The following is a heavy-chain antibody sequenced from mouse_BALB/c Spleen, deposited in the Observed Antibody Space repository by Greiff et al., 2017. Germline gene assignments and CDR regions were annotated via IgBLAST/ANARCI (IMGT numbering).Heavy chain of an antibody. CDR1: GYSITSDYA. J-gene: IGHJ1*01. V-gene: IGHV3-2*02. CDR2: ISYSGST. D-gene: IGHD1-1*01. CDR3: ASLLRSVFDV. Sequence: EVKLQQSGPGLVKPSQSLSLTCTVTGYSITSDYAWNWIRQFPGNKLEWMGYISYSGSTSYNPSLKSRISITRDTSKNQFFLQLNSVTTEDTATYYCASLLRSVFDVWGAGTTVTVSS.